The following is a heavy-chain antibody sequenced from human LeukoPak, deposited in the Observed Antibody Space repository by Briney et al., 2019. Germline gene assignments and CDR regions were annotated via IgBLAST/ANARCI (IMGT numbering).Heavy chain of an antibody. CDR1: GGSFSGYY. Sequence: SETLSLTCAVYGGSFSGYYWSWIRQPPGKGLEWIGEINHSGSTNYNPSLKSRVTISVDTSKNQFSLKLSSVTAADTAVYYCARLETTVVTQGYYFDYWGQGTLVTVSS. J-gene: IGHJ4*02. V-gene: IGHV4-34*01. CDR2: INHSGST. CDR3: ARLETTVVTQGYYFDY. D-gene: IGHD4-23*01.